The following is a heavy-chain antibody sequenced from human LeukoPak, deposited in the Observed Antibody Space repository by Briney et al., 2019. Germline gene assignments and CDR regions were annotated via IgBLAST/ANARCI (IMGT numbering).Heavy chain of an antibody. Sequence: SETLSLTCTVSGGSIRNDYWNWVRQPAGKGPEWIGRVYARGGTNTNPSLKSRVTMSVDTYKNQFSLELTSVNAADTAVYYCAREGSSGWFDPWGQGILVTVSS. CDR2: VYARGGT. D-gene: IGHD3-22*01. V-gene: IGHV4-4*07. CDR3: AREGSSGWFDP. J-gene: IGHJ5*02. CDR1: GGSIRNDY.